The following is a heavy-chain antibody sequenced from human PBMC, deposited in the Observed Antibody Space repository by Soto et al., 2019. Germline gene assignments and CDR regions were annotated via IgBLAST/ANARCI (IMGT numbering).Heavy chain of an antibody. V-gene: IGHV4-61*01. J-gene: IGHJ4*02. CDR1: GGSVSIGSYY. Sequence: SETLSLTCTVSGGSVSIGSYYWSWIRQPPGKGLEWIGYIYYSGSTNYNPSLKSRVTISVDTSKNQFSLKLSSVTAADTAVYYCARLAAAGTGNAVTNYFDYWGQGTLVTSPQ. CDR2: IYYSGST. D-gene: IGHD6-13*01. CDR3: ARLAAAGTGNAVTNYFDY.